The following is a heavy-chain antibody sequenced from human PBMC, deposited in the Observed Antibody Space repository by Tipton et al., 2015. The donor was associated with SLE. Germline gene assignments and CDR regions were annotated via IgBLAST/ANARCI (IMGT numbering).Heavy chain of an antibody. D-gene: IGHD3-10*01. J-gene: IGHJ1*01. Sequence: TLSLTCTVSGGSISSYYWSWIRQPPGKGLEWIGYIYSRGSTNYNPSLKSRVTISVDTSKNQFSLKLSSVTAADTAVYYCARVRGRGYFQHWGQGTLVTVSS. V-gene: IGHV4-59*01. CDR1: GGSISSYY. CDR2: IYSRGST. CDR3: ARVRGRGYFQH.